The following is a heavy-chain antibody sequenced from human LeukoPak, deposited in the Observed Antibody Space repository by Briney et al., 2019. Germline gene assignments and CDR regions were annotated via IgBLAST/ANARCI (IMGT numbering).Heavy chain of an antibody. CDR2: INHSGST. J-gene: IGHJ4*02. CDR3: ARGRVYSSGWYKPFDY. CDR1: SGSFSGYY. D-gene: IGHD6-19*01. Sequence: SETLSLTCAVYSGSFSGYYWSWIRQPPGKGLEWIGEINHSGSTNYNPSLKSRVTILVDTSKNQFSLKLSSVTAADTAVYYCARGRVYSSGWYKPFDYWGQGTLVTVSS. V-gene: IGHV4-34*01.